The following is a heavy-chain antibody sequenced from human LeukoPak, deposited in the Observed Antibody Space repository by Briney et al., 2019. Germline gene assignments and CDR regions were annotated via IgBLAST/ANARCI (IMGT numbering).Heavy chain of an antibody. V-gene: IGHV1-69*04. D-gene: IGHD5-24*01. CDR2: IIPILGIA. J-gene: IGHJ4*02. Sequence: ASVKVSCKASGGTXSSYAISWVRQAPGQGLEWMGRIIPILGIANYAQKFQGRVTITADKSTSTAYMELSSLRSEDTAVYYCARESVEMATICFDYWGQGTLVTVSS. CDR3: ARESVEMATICFDY. CDR1: GGTXSSYA.